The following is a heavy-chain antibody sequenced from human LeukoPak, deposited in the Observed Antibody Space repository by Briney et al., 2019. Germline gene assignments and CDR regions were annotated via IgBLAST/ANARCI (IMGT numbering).Heavy chain of an antibody. CDR3: AGGGYSYGNFDY. J-gene: IGHJ4*02. Sequence: SETLSLTCTVSGGSNSSSSYYWGWIRQPPGKGLEWIGSIYYSGSTYYNPSLKSRVTISVDTSKNQFSLKLSSVTAADTAVYYCAGGGYSYGNFDYWGQGTLVTVSS. CDR2: IYYSGST. V-gene: IGHV4-39*01. CDR1: GGSNSSSSYY. D-gene: IGHD5-18*01.